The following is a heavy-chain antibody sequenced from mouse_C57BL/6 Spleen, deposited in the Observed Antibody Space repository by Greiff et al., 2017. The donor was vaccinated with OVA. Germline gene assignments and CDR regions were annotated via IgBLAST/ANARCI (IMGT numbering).Heavy chain of an antibody. Sequence: QVQLQQSGPELVKPGASVKISCKASGYSFTSYYIHWVKQRPGQGLEWIGWIYPGSGNTKYNEKFKGKATLTADTSSSTAYMQLSSLTSEDSAVYYCARELGPGYAMDYWGQGTSVTVSS. CDR1: GYSFTSYY. CDR3: ARELGPGYAMDY. V-gene: IGHV1-66*01. CDR2: IYPGSGNT. D-gene: IGHD4-1*01. J-gene: IGHJ4*01.